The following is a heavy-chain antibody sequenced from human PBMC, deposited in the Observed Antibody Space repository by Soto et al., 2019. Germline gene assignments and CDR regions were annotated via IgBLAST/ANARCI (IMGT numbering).Heavy chain of an antibody. CDR1: GFTFNNYA. Sequence: EVQLLESGGGLVQPGGSLRLSCAASGFTFNNYAMSWVRQAPGKGLEWVSAISGGGDITSYADSVKGRFTVSRDGSKNTLYLQMNSLRAEDTAVYYCAKGRGGSGSLTPRVDFWGQGTLVTVSS. D-gene: IGHD3-10*01. CDR2: ISGGGDIT. CDR3: AKGRGGSGSLTPRVDF. V-gene: IGHV3-23*01. J-gene: IGHJ4*02.